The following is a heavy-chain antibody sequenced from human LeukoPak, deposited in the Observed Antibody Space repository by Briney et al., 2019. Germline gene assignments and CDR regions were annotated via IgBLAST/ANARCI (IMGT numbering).Heavy chain of an antibody. CDR3: AREEYPRTFDY. J-gene: IGHJ4*02. Sequence: SQTLSLTCTVSGGSISSGSYYWSWIRQPAGKGLEWTGRIYTSGSTNYNPSLKSRVTISVDTSKNQFSLKLSSVTAADTAVYYCAREEYPRTFDYWGQGTLVTVSS. CDR1: GGSISSGSYY. CDR2: IYTSGST. V-gene: IGHV4-61*02. D-gene: IGHD6-6*01.